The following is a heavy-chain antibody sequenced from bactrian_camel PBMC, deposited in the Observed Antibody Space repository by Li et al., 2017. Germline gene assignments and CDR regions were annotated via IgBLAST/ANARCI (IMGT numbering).Heavy chain of an antibody. CDR2: IYTNDRST. Sequence: QVQLVESGGGLVQPGGSLRLSCAASGFTFSSYSMSWVRQAPGKGLEWVSNIYTNDRSTYYADSVKGRFTISRDNAKNTLYLQMNSLKTEDTAVYYCATDPPALAGGYWGQGTQVTVS. CDR1: GFTFSSYS. V-gene: IGHV3-2*01. J-gene: IGHJ6*01. CDR3: ATDPPALAGGY.